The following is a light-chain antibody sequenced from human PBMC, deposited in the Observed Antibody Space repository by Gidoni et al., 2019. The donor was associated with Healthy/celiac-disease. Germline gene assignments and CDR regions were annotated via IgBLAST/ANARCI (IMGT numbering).Light chain of an antibody. CDR2: SNN. V-gene: IGLV1-44*01. CDR3: AAWDDSLNGWV. Sequence: SVLTQPPSASGTPWQRVTISCSGSSSTIGSKTVNWYQQLPGTAPKLLIDSNNQRPSGVPDRFSGSKSGTSASLAISGLQSEDEADYYCAAWDDSLNGWVFGGGTKLTVL. J-gene: IGLJ3*02. CDR1: SSTIGSKT.